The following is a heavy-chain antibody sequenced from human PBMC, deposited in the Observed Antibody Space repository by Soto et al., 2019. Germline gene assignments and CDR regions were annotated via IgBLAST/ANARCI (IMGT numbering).Heavy chain of an antibody. CDR1: GGSISSSSYY. V-gene: IGHV4-39*01. CDR3: ARHLYRVGYSGSANYSVYYGMAV. CDR2: IYYSGST. Sequence: PSETLSLTCTVSGGSISSSSYYWGWIRQPPGKGLEWIGSIYYSGSTYYNPSHKSRVTISVDTSKNQFSLKLTSVTAADTAAYYCARHLYRVGYSGSANYSVYYGMAVWVQGTMVT. J-gene: IGHJ6*02. D-gene: IGHD3-10*01.